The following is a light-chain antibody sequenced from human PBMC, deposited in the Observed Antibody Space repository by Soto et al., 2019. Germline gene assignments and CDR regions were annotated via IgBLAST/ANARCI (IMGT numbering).Light chain of an antibody. CDR2: DVS. V-gene: IGLV2-14*01. CDR3: CSYTSSSTTTYL. J-gene: IGLJ1*01. Sequence: QSVLTQPASVSGSPGQSITISCPGTSNDIVRYNYVSWYQQHPGKAPKLIIYDVSNRPSGVSNRFSGSKSGNTASLTVSGLQAEDEADYFCCSYTSSSTTTYLLRTGTKVTVL. CDR1: SNDIVRYNY.